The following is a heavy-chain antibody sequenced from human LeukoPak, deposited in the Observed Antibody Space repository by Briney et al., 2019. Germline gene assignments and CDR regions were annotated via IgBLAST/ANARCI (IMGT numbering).Heavy chain of an antibody. D-gene: IGHD5-18*01. V-gene: IGHV4-39*07. Sequence: SETLSLTCTVSGGSISSSSYYWGWIRQPPGKGLEWIGSIYYSGSTNYNPSLKSRVTMSVDTSKNQFSLKLSSVTAADTAVYYCARDLESGYSYGYKYWGQGTLVTVSS. CDR1: GGSISSSSYY. CDR2: IYYSGST. J-gene: IGHJ4*02. CDR3: ARDLESGYSYGYKY.